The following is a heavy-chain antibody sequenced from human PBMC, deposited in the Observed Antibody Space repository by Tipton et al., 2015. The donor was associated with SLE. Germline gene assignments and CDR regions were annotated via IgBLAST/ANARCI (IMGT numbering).Heavy chain of an antibody. V-gene: IGHV4-34*01. Sequence: GLVKPSETLSLTCAVYGGSFSGYYRSWIRQPPGKGLEWIGEINHSGSTNYNPSLKSRVTISVDTSKNQFSLKLSSVTAADTAVYYCARDQVPLGEQWLVTGAFDIWGQGTMVTVSS. J-gene: IGHJ3*02. CDR1: GGSFSGYY. CDR2: INHSGST. CDR3: ARDQVPLGEQWLVTGAFDI. D-gene: IGHD6-19*01.